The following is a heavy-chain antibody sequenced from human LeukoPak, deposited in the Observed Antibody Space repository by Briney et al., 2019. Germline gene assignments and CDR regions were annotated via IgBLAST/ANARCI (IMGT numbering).Heavy chain of an antibody. D-gene: IGHD3-3*01. CDR2: INSDGSST. Sequence: GGSLRLSCAASGFTFSSYWMHWVRQPPGKGLVWVSRINSDGSSTSYADSVKGRFTISRDNAKNTLYLQMNSLRAEDTAVYYCARGGGTYYDFWSGAYYYMDVWGKGTTVTVSS. CDR3: ARGGGTYYDFWSGAYYYMDV. V-gene: IGHV3-74*01. J-gene: IGHJ6*03. CDR1: GFTFSSYW.